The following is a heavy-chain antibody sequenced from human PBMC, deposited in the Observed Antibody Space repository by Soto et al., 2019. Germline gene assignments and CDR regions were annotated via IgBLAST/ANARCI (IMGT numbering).Heavy chain of an antibody. V-gene: IGHV1-46*01. J-gene: IGHJ5*02. D-gene: IGHD3-3*01. Sequence: ASVKVSCKAPGDTFTSYYLNWVRQAPGQGLEWMGVINPHGGSTKYAQGFQGRITMTRDTSRSTVYMELSSLRSDDTAIYYCARSSGGNFGIIIEGSNWFDPWGQGTLVTVSS. CDR3: ARSSGGNFGIIIEGSNWFDP. CDR1: GDTFTSYY. CDR2: INPHGGST.